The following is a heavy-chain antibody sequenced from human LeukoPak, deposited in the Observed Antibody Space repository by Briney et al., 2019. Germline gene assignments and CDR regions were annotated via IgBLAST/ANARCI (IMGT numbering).Heavy chain of an antibody. Sequence: ASVKVSCKVSGYTLTELSMHWVRQAPGKGLEWMGGFDPEDGETIYAQKLQGRVTMTEDTSTDTAYMELSSQRSEDTAVYYCANTVDTAMVNFDYWGQGTLVTVSS. CDR2: FDPEDGET. CDR3: ANTVDTAMVNFDY. D-gene: IGHD5-18*01. J-gene: IGHJ4*02. CDR1: GYTLTELS. V-gene: IGHV1-24*01.